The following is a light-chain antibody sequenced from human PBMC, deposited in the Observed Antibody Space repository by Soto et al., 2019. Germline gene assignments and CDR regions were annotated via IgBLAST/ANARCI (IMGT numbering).Light chain of an antibody. CDR3: QQSYNSPVT. CDR2: ASS. CDR1: HNIRRY. Sequence: DIQMTQSPSSLSASVGDRVTLTCRASHNIRRYLNWYQQKPGTAPKLLIYASSSLHSGVPARFSGSGSGTDFTLSISSLQPEDFATYYCQQSYNSPVTFGGGTKVEIK. J-gene: IGKJ4*01. V-gene: IGKV1-39*01.